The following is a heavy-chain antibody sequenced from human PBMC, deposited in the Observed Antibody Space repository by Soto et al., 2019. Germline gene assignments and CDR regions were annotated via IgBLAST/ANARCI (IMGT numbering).Heavy chain of an antibody. CDR1: GFTFSSYG. CDR3: AKGVRWELLDCCDY. V-gene: IGHV3-30*18. D-gene: IGHD1-26*01. J-gene: IGHJ4*02. CDR2: ISYDGSNK. Sequence: PGWSLRLSCAASGFTFSSYGMHWVRQAPGKGLEWVAVISYDGSNKYYADSVKGRFTISRDNSKNTLYLQMNSLRAEDTAVYYCAKGVRWELLDCCDYWGQGTLVTVS.